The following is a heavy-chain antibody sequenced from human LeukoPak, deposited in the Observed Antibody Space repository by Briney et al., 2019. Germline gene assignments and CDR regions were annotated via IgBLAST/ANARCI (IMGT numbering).Heavy chain of an antibody. Sequence: ASVKVSCKASEYTFTGYYVHWVRQAPGQGLEWMGIINPSSGSTSYAQKFQGRVTMTRDMSTSTVYMELSSLRSEDTAVYYCASSPRRGNWFDPWGQGTLVTVSS. J-gene: IGHJ5*02. CDR1: EYTFTGYY. V-gene: IGHV1-46*01. CDR3: ASSPRRGNWFDP. CDR2: INPSSGST.